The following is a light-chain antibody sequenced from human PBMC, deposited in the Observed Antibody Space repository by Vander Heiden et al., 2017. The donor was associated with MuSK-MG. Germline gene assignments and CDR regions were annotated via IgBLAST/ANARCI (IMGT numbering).Light chain of an antibody. CDR2: STT. CDR3: LLYDSGAQV. CDR1: TGAVTSGHS. Sequence: QTVVTQEPSLPVSPGGTVPLTCASSTGAVTSGHSPHCAQQKPGQAHRALIHSTTTTHASTPARFSGSRRGGKAALTLSGGQPEDEDEYYCLLYDSGAQVFGGGTKLTGL. J-gene: IGLJ2*01. V-gene: IGLV7-43*01.